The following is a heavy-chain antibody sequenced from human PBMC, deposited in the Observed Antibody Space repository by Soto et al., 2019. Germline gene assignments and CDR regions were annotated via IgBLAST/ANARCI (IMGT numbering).Heavy chain of an antibody. CDR1: GFTFSSYA. CDR3: ARGGYSYGHDAFDI. V-gene: IGHV3-30-3*01. J-gene: IGHJ3*02. Sequence: ESGGGVVQPGRSLRLSCAASGFTFSSYAMHWVRQAPGKGLEWVAVISYDGSNKYYADSVKGRFTISRDNSKNTLYLQMNSLRAEDTAVYYCARGGYSYGHDAFDIWGQGTMVTVSS. CDR2: ISYDGSNK. D-gene: IGHD5-18*01.